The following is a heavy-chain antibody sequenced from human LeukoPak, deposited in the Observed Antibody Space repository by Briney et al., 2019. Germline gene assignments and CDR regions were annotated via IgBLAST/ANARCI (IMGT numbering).Heavy chain of an antibody. Sequence: GGSLRLSCAASGFTFSSYGMNWVRQAPGTGLEWVSYVSPSSSSIYYADSVKGRFTISRDNAKNSLYLQMNSLRAEDTAVYYCARQVASGRARTAFDIWGQGTMVTVSS. V-gene: IGHV3-48*01. CDR2: VSPSSSSI. CDR1: GFTFSSYG. CDR3: ARQVASGRARTAFDI. J-gene: IGHJ3*02. D-gene: IGHD1-14*01.